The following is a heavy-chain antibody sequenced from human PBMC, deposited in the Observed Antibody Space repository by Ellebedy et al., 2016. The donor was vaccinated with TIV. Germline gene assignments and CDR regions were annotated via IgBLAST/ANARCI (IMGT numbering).Heavy chain of an antibody. CDR3: GRLGTYVADRGLDS. CDR1: GFTFSGYW. Sequence: PGGSLRLSCAASGFTFSGYWMSWVRQAPGKGLQWVANINRDGSATHYLESLKGRFTISRDNAKNSLNLQLNSMRVEDGAVYYCGRLGTYVADRGLDSWGQGTLVTVSS. V-gene: IGHV3-7*03. J-gene: IGHJ5*01. CDR2: INRDGSAT. D-gene: IGHD6-6*01.